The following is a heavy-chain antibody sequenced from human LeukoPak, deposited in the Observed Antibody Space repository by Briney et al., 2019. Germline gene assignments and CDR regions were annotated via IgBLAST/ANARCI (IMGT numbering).Heavy chain of an antibody. J-gene: IGHJ4*02. D-gene: IGHD3-22*01. CDR3: ARHRRFYYELDY. CDR2: INHSGST. V-gene: IGHV4-34*01. CDR1: GGSFSGYY. Sequence: SETLSLTCAVYGGSFSGYYWSWIRQPPGKGLEWIGEINHSGSTNYNPSLKSRVTISVDTSKNQFSLKPNSVTAADTAVYYCARHRRFYYELDYWGQGTLVTVSS.